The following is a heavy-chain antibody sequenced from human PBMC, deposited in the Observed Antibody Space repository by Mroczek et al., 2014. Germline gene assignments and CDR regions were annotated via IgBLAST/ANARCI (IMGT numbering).Heavy chain of an antibody. CDR2: INHSGST. CDR3: ARAGLLWFGESLYYYYGMDV. Sequence: QVQLQQWGAGLLKPSETLSLTCAVYGGSFSGYYWSWIRQPPGKGLEWIGEINHSGSTNYNPSLKSRVTISVDTSKNQFSLKLSSVTAADTAVYYCARAGLLWFGESLYYYYGMDVWGQGTTVTVSS. CDR1: GGSFSGYY. V-gene: IGHV4-34*01. J-gene: IGHJ6*02. D-gene: IGHD3-10*01.